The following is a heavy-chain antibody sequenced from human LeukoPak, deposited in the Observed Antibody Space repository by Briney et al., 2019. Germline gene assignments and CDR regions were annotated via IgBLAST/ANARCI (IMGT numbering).Heavy chain of an antibody. CDR3: ARHSVSSYSSSWYDY. D-gene: IGHD6-13*01. CDR2: IYYTGGT. V-gene: IGHV4-59*08. Sequence: KTSETLSLTCTVSGVSISGNYWSWIRQPPGKGLEWIGYIYYTGGTNYNPSLKGRVTISVDTSKNQFSLKLSSVTAADTAVYFCARHSVSSYSSSWYDYWGQGTLVTVSS. CDR1: GVSISGNY. J-gene: IGHJ4*02.